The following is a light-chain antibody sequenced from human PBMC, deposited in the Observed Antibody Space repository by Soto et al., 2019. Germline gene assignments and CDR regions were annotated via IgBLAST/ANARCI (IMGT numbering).Light chain of an antibody. V-gene: IGKV3-20*01. CDR1: QSVGSNY. CDR2: GAS. Sequence: ETVLTQSPGTLSLSPGETATLSCRASQSVGSNYLAWYQRKPGQAPSLLIYGASSRATGIPDRFSGSGSGTDFTLTISRLEPEDFAVYYCQQYGSSPLTFGQGTKLEIK. J-gene: IGKJ2*01. CDR3: QQYGSSPLT.